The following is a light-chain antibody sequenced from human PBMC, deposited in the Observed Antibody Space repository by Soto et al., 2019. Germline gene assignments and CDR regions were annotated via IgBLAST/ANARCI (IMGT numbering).Light chain of an antibody. CDR2: NTM. J-gene: IGLJ2*01. CDR3: LLTYSGGRV. Sequence: QAVVTQEPSPTVSPGGTVTLTCGSSDGPVTSGHYPYWYQQRPGQVPRTLIYNTMNRQSWAPARFSGSLVGVKAALTLSGAQPEDEADYYCLLTYSGGRVFGGGTKVTVL. V-gene: IGLV7-46*01. CDR1: DGPVTSGHY.